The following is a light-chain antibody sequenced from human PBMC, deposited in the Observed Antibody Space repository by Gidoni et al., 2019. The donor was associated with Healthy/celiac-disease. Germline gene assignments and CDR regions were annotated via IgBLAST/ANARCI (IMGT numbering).Light chain of an antibody. CDR2: GAS. V-gene: IGKV3-20*01. J-gene: IGKJ4*01. CDR1: QSVSRSY. CDR3: QQYGSSPNT. Sequence: EIVFTQSPGTLSLSPGERATLSCRASQSVSRSYLAWYQQKPGPAPRLLIYGASSRATGIPDRFSGSGSGTDFTLTISRLEPEDFAVYYCQQYGSSPNTFGGGTKVEIK.